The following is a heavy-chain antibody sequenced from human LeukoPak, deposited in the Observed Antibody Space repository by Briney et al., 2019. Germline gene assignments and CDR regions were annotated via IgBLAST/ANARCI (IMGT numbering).Heavy chain of an antibody. Sequence: PGGSLRLSCAASGFTFSSYAMSWVRQAPGKGLEWVSAISGSGGSTYYADSVKGRFTISRDNSKNTLYLRMNSLRAEDTAVYYCARGGSYPTPFDYWGQGTLVTVSS. V-gene: IGHV3-23*01. CDR2: ISGSGGST. J-gene: IGHJ4*02. CDR1: GFTFSSYA. D-gene: IGHD1-26*01. CDR3: ARGGSYPTPFDY.